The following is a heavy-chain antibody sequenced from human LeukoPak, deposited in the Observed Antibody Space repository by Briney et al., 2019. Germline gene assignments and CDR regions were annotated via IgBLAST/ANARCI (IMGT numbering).Heavy chain of an antibody. D-gene: IGHD2-15*01. Sequence: KPSETLSLTCTVSGGSISSSSYYWGWIRQPPGKGLEWIGSIYYSGSTYYNPSLKSRVTISVDTSKNQFSLKLSSVTAADTAVYYCAREYCSGGSCYEDYWGQGTLVTVSS. CDR3: AREYCSGGSCYEDY. J-gene: IGHJ4*02. CDR1: GGSISSSSYY. CDR2: IYYSGST. V-gene: IGHV4-39*07.